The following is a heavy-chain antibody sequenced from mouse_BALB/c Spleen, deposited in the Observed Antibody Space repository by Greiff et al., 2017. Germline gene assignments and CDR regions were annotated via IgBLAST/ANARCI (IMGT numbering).Heavy chain of an antibody. CDR3: AREDYGSSYAY. D-gene: IGHD1-1*01. J-gene: IGHJ3*01. CDR1: GFSLTSYG. CDR2: IWAGGST. Sequence: VQLQESGPGLVAPSQSLSITCTVSGFSLTSYGVHWVRQPPGKGLEWLGVIWAGGSTNYNSALMSRLSISKDNSTSQVFLKMNSLQTDDTAMYYSAREDYGSSYAYWGQGTLVTVSA. V-gene: IGHV2-9*02.